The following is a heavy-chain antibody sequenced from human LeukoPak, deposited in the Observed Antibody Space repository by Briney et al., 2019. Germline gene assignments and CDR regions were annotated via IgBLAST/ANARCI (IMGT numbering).Heavy chain of an antibody. CDR1: GDSINNSSHY. CDR2: VYYSGAT. D-gene: IGHD3-9*01. CDR3: ARRGLRYDFLTAYYSNLPFDS. J-gene: IGHJ4*02. V-gene: IGHV4-39*01. Sequence: KPSETLSLTCSVSGDSINNSSHYWAWIRQPPGEGLEWIGTVYYSGATYCNPSLKSRVTISVDTSKNQFSLKLSSVTAADTAVYYYARRGLRYDFLTAYYSNLPFDSWGQGTLVTVS.